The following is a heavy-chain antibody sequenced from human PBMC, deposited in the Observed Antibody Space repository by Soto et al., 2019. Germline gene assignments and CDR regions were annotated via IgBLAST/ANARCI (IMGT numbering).Heavy chain of an antibody. V-gene: IGHV1-2*04. CDR2: INPNSGGT. J-gene: IGHJ6*03. CDR3: ARDQGWELDGTYYYDMDV. D-gene: IGHD1-26*01. CDR1: GYTFTGYY. Sequence: ASVKVSCKASGYTFTGYYMHWVRQAPGQGLEWMGWINPNSGGTNYAQKFQGWVTMTRDTSISTAYMELSRLRSDDTAVYYCARDQGWELDGTYYYDMDVWGKGTTVTVSS.